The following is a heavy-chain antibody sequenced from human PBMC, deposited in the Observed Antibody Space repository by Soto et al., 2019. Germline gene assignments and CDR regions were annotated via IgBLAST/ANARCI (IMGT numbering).Heavy chain of an antibody. V-gene: IGHV3-23*01. CDR2: ISGSGGST. CDR3: ASAAFYDYIWWSYPLVDY. CDR1: GFTFSSYA. Sequence: EVQLLESGGGLVQPGGSLRLSCAASGFTFSSYAMSWVRQAPGKGLEWVSAISGSGGSTYYADSVKGRFTISRDNSKNTLYLQMNILRAEDTSVYYCASAAFYDYIWWSYPLVDYWGQGTLVTVSS. D-gene: IGHD3-16*01. J-gene: IGHJ4*02.